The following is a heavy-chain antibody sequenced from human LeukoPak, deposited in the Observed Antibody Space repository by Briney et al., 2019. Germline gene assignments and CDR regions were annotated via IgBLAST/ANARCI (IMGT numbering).Heavy chain of an antibody. CDR3: ANLFVGDYGFDDGKAFDI. Sequence: GASVKVSCKASGYTFTSYGISWVRQAPGQGLERMGWISAYNGNTNYAQKLQGRVTMTTDTSTSTAYMELRSLRSDDTAVYYCANLFVGDYGFDDGKAFDIWGQGKMVT. D-gene: IGHD4-17*01. CDR2: ISAYNGNT. J-gene: IGHJ3*02. V-gene: IGHV1-18*01. CDR1: GYTFTSYG.